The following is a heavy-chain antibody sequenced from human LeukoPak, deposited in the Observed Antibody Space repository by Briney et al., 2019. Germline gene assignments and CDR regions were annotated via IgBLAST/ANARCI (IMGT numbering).Heavy chain of an antibody. CDR3: ARSIFYYYYGIDV. CDR1: GGSISSGDYY. V-gene: IGHV4-30-4*01. D-gene: IGHD2-21*01. CDR2: IYYSGSI. J-gene: IGHJ6*02. Sequence: SQTLSLTCTVSGGSISSGDYYWSWIRQPPGKALEWIGYIYYSGSIYSNPSLKSRVTISEDTSKNQFSLRLSSVTAADTAVYYCARSIFYYYYGIDVWGQGTTVTVSS.